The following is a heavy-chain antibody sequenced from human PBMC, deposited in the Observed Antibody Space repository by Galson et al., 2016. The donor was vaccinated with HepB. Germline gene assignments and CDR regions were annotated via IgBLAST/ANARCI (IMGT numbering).Heavy chain of an antibody. CDR3: AREYYYGPGSDYYYGLDV. CDR1: GGSISSNNSY. J-gene: IGHJ6*02. V-gene: IGHV4-39*01. CDR2: VYFGGNS. D-gene: IGHD3-10*01. Sequence: SETLSLTCTVSGGSISSNNSYWAWIRQPPGKGLEWIGSVYFGGNSYYNPPLKSRVTISVDTSRNQFSIRLTSVTGADTASYFCAREYYYGPGSDYYYGLDVWGQGPTVVVSS.